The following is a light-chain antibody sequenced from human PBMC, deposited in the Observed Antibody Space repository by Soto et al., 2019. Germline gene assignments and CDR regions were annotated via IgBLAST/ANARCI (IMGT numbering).Light chain of an antibody. V-gene: IGKV1-9*01. J-gene: IGKJ4*01. Sequence: IQLTQSPSSLSASVGDRVTITCQASQGISSYLAWYQQKPGKAPKLLIYAASTLQSGVPSRFSGSGSGTDFTLTISSLQPEDFATYYCQQLNSYLPLTFGGGTKVDIK. CDR1: QGISSY. CDR3: QQLNSYLPLT. CDR2: AAS.